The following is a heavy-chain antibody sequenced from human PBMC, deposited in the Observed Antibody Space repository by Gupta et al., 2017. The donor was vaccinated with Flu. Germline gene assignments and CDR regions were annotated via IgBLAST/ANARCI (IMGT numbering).Heavy chain of an antibody. Sequence: EVQLVESGGGLVQPGGSLRLSCAASGFTFSSYEMNWVRQAPGKGLEWVSYISSSGSTIYYADSVKGRFTISRDNAKNSLYLQMNSLRAEDTAVYYCARESSSFNWFDPWGQGTLVTVSS. J-gene: IGHJ5*02. CDR3: ARESSSFNWFDP. V-gene: IGHV3-48*03. CDR1: GFTFSSYE. CDR2: ISSSGSTI. D-gene: IGHD6-6*01.